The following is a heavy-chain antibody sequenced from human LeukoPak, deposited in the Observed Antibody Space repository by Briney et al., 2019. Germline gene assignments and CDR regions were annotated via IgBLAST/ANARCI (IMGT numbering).Heavy chain of an antibody. D-gene: IGHD2-2*01. CDR3: ARANFLYCSSSTCLFDY. Sequence: ASVKVSCKASGYTFTDYYMHWVRQAPGQGFEWMGWINPNDGDTNYAQKFQGRVTMTRDTSISTARMEVSRLRSDDTAVYYCARANFLYCSSSTCLFDYWGQGTLVTVSS. V-gene: IGHV1-2*02. J-gene: IGHJ4*02. CDR2: INPNDGDT. CDR1: GYTFTDYY.